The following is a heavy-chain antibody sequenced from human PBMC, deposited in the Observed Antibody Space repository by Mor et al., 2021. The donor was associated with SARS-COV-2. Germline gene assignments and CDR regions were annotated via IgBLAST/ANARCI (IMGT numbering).Heavy chain of an antibody. CDR1: GFTFSSYS. Sequence: ASGFTFSSYSMNWVRQAPGKGLEWVSSISSSSYIYYADSVKGRFTISRDNAKNSLYLQMNSLRAEDTAVYYCARGENYCSGGSCLLDYWGQG. J-gene: IGHJ4*02. CDR2: ISSSSYI. CDR3: ARGENYCSGGSCLLDY. V-gene: IGHV3-21*01. D-gene: IGHD2-15*01.